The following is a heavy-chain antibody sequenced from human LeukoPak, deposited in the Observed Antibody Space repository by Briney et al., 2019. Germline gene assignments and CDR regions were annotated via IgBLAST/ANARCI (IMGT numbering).Heavy chain of an antibody. J-gene: IGHJ4*02. CDR3: ATVLGGSYYGGFDY. CDR2: FDPEDGET. CDR1: GYTLTELS. D-gene: IGHD1-26*01. Sequence: ASVKVSCKVSGYTLTELSMHWVRQAPGKGLEWMGGFDPEDGETIYAQKFQGRVTMTEDTSTDTAYMELSSLRSEDTAVYYCATVLGGSYYGGFDYWGQGTLVTVSS. V-gene: IGHV1-24*01.